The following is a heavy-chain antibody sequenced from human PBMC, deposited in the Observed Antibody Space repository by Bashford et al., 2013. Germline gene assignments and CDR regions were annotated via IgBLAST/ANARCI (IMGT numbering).Heavy chain of an antibody. CDR2: IHYSGST. J-gene: IGHJ2*01. CDR3: ARLSLSRLVWYFDL. Sequence: SETLSLTCTVSGDSITSSSHYWGWIRPAPRKGLEWIANIHYSGSTYYNPSLKSRVTISVDASKDQFSLTLTSVTAADTAIYYCARLSLSRLVWYFDLWGHGSLVTVSS. D-gene: IGHD3-9*01. CDR1: GDSITSSSHY. V-gene: IGHV4-39*01.